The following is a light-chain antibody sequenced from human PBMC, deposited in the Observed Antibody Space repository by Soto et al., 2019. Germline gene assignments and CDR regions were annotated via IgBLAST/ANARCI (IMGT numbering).Light chain of an antibody. CDR3: CSYTSISTSAV. Sequence: QSVLTQSPSVSAAPGQQVTISCTGTSSDIGDYTHVSWYQQHPGKAPKLIIYEVSDRPSGVSNRFSGSKSGNTASLTISGLQTEDEADYYCCSYTSISTSAVFGGGTKLTVL. V-gene: IGLV2-14*01. J-gene: IGLJ2*01. CDR2: EVS. CDR1: SSDIGDYTH.